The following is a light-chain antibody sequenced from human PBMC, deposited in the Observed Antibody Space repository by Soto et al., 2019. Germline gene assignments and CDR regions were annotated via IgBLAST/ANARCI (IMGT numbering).Light chain of an antibody. V-gene: IGKV3-20*01. CDR3: QQYGSSPLT. CDR2: GAS. Sequence: IVLAQSPATLSLSPGDRATLSCGASQSVSRSYLAWYQQKPGQAPRLLIYGASSRATGIPDRFSGSGSGTDFTLTISRLEPEDFAVYYCQQYGSSPLTFGGGTKVDIK. J-gene: IGKJ4*01. CDR1: QSVSRSY.